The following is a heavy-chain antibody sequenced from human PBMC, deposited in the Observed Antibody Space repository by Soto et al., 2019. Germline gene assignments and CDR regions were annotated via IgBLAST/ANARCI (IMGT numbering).Heavy chain of an antibody. Sequence: ASVKVSCKASGYTFTNYAMHWVRQAPGQRLEWMGWINGGNGNTKYSPKLQDRVTITRDTSASTAYMELSSLRSEDTALYYCARDGVAAGNINFDYWGQGTLVTVSS. V-gene: IGHV1-3*01. D-gene: IGHD6-25*01. CDR2: INGGNGNT. CDR3: ARDGVAAGNINFDY. CDR1: GYTFTNYA. J-gene: IGHJ4*02.